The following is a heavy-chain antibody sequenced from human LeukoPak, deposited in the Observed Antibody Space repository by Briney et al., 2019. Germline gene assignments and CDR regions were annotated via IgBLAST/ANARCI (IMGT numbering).Heavy chain of an antibody. CDR3: AREGIAARPRYYYGMDV. D-gene: IGHD6-6*01. CDR2: INPNSGGT. CDR1: GYTFTGYY. J-gene: IGHJ6*02. Sequence: ASVTVSCKASGYTFTGYYMHWVRQAPGQGLEWMGWINPNSGGTNYAQKFQGRVTMTRDTSISTAYMELSRLRSDDTAVYYCAREGIAARPRYYYGMDVWGQGTPVTVSS. V-gene: IGHV1-2*02.